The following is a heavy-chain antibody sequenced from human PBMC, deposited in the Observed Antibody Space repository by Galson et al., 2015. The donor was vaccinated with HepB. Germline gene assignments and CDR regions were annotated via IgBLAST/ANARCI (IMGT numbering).Heavy chain of an antibody. Sequence: SVKVSCKASGYTFIGYYMHWVRQAPGQGLEWMGWINPNSGGTNYAQKFQGRVTMTRDTSISTAYMDLSRLRFDDTAIYYCAGSKSGDGYNFGKFAPFPYPTTWGQGTLVTVSS. CDR3: AGSKSGDGYNFGKFAPFPYPTT. CDR1: GYTFIGYY. J-gene: IGHJ5*02. CDR2: INPNSGGT. V-gene: IGHV1-2*02. D-gene: IGHD5-24*01.